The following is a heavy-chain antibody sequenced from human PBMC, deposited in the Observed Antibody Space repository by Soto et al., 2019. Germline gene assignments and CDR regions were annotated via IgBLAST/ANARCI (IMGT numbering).Heavy chain of an antibody. V-gene: IGHV4-39*01. J-gene: IGHJ4*02. CDR2: IYHSGTT. D-gene: IGHD2-8*02. CDR3: AGRPPPASKIFYW. Sequence: SETLSLTCTVSGDSISNIDYYWGFIRQPPGKGLEWIGTIYHSGTTYYNPSLESRLTMSIDTSKNQFSLKLTSVTAADSAIYFCAGRPPPASKIFYWWGPGTLVTVSS. CDR1: GDSISNIDYY.